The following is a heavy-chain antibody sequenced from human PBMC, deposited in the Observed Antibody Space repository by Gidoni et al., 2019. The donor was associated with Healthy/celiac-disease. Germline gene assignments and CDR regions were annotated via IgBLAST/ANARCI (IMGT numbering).Heavy chain of an antibody. Sequence: EVQLVESGGGLVKPGGSLRLSCAASGFPFSSYSLNWVRQAPGKGLEWVSSISSSIIYIYYADSVKGRFTISRDNAKNSLYLQMNSLRAEDTAVYYCARGCSGGSCYVVSYWGQGTLVTVSS. V-gene: IGHV3-21*01. CDR2: ISSSIIYI. D-gene: IGHD2-15*01. J-gene: IGHJ4*02. CDR3: ARGCSGGSCYVVSY. CDR1: GFPFSSYS.